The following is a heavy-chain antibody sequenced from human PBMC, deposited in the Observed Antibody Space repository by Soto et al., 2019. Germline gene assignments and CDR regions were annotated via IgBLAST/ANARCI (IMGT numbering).Heavy chain of an antibody. Sequence: SETLSLTCAVYGGSFSGYYWSWIRQPPGKGLEWIGEINHSGSTNYNPSLKSRVTISVDTSKNQFSLQLSSVTAADTAVYYCARLCRAGTVLDVFDIWAQGTMV. CDR3: ARLCRAGTVLDVFDI. J-gene: IGHJ3*02. CDR1: GGSFSGYY. V-gene: IGHV4-34*01. CDR2: INHSGST. D-gene: IGHD3-10*01.